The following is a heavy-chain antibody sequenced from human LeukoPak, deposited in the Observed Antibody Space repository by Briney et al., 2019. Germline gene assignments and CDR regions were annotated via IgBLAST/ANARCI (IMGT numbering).Heavy chain of an antibody. J-gene: IGHJ4*02. CDR1: GFTFSSYA. V-gene: IGHV3-30*04. D-gene: IGHD3-9*01. CDR2: ISYDGTNK. Sequence: GGTLRLSCAASGFTFSSYAMHWVRQAPGKGLEWVTIISYDGTNKYYADSVKGRFTISRDNAKNSLYLQMNSLRAEDTAVYYCASYGADILTGYYWELFDYWGQGTLVTVSS. CDR3: ASYGADILTGYYWELFDY.